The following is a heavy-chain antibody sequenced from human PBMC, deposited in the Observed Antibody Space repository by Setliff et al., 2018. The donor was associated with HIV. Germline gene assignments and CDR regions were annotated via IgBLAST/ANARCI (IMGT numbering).Heavy chain of an antibody. V-gene: IGHV2-26*01. D-gene: IGHD1-26*01. J-gene: IGHJ3*02. CDR1: GFSFSNARMG. Sequence: ESGPTLVNPPQESLTLTCTVSGFSFSNARMGVSWIRQPPGKALEWLAHIFSNDEKSYNSSLSTRLTLSKDTSKSQVVLTLSNVDPVDTATYYCARISIVGIAGAFDIWGQGTVVTVSS. CDR2: IFSNDEK. CDR3: ARISIVGIAGAFDI.